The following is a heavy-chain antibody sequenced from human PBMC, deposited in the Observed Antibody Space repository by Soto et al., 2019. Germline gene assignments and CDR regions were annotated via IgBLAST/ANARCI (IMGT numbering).Heavy chain of an antibody. V-gene: IGHV4-61*01. CDR2: IYYSWST. Sequence: SETLSLTCTVSGGSVSSGSYYWSWIRQPPGKGLEWIGYIYYSWSTNYNPSLKSRVTISVDTSKNQFSLKLSSVTAADTAVYYCARGSGPNDAFDIWGQGTMVTVSS. CDR3: ARGSGPNDAFDI. CDR1: GGSVSSGSYY. D-gene: IGHD2-15*01. J-gene: IGHJ3*02.